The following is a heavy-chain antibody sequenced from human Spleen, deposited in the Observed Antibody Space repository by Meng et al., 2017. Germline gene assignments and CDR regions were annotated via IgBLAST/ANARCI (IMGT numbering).Heavy chain of an antibody. J-gene: IGHJ4*02. Sequence: GESLKISCAASGFTFSNAWMSWVRQAPGKGLEWVGRIKSKTDGGTTDYAAPVKDRLTISRDDAKNTLYLQMHSLKSENAAVYYCTTELLGFGEGNDWGQGTLVTVSS. CDR2: IKSKTDGGTT. D-gene: IGHD3-10*01. V-gene: IGHV3-15*01. CDR1: GFTFSNAW. CDR3: TTELLGFGEGND.